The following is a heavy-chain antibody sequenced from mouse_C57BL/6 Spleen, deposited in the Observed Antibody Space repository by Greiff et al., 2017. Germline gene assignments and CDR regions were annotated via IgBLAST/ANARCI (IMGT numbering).Heavy chain of an antibody. CDR2: IDPSDSYT. V-gene: IGHV1-50*01. D-gene: IGHD1-1*01. Sequence: QVQLQQPGAELVKPGASVKLSCKASGYTFTSYWMQWVKQRPGQGLEWIGEIDPSDSYTNYNQKFKGKATLTVDTSSSTAYMQLSSLPSEDSAVYYCARATRLGSSYSYWGQGTTLTVSS. CDR1: GYTFTSYW. J-gene: IGHJ2*01. CDR3: ARATRLGSSYSY.